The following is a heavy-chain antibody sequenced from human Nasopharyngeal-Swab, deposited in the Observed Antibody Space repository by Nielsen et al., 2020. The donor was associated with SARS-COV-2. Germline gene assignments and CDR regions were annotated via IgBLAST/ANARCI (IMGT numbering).Heavy chain of an antibody. Sequence: WVRQAPGQGLEWMGRITPSSGATTYAQNFQGRVTMTRDTSITTAYMELSGLRSDDTAIYYCPRGVDYWGQGTLVTVSS. CDR3: PRGVDY. D-gene: IGHD1-26*01. CDR2: ITPSSGAT. V-gene: IGHV1-2*06. J-gene: IGHJ4*02.